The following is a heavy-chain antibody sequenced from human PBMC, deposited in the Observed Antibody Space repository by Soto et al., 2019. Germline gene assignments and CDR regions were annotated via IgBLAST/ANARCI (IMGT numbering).Heavy chain of an antibody. CDR2: IIPISGTA. D-gene: IGHD4-17*01. CDR3: ATRDYGDSPFGFDY. Sequence: SVKVSCKASGGTFSSYAISWVRQAPGQGLEWMGGIIPISGTANYAQKFQGRVTITADESTSTAYMELSSLRSEDTAVYYCATRDYGDSPFGFDYWGQGTLVTVSS. CDR1: GGTFSSYA. J-gene: IGHJ4*02. V-gene: IGHV1-69*13.